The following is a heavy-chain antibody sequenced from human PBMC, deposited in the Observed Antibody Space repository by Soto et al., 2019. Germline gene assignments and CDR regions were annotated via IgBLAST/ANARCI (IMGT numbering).Heavy chain of an antibody. D-gene: IGHD4-17*01. CDR3: ARTTVVTYGFDY. Sequence: SETLSLTCAVYGGSFSDYYWNWIRQPPGKGLEWIGEIIHGGSTNYNSSLKSRVTMSVDTSKNQFSLKLSSVTAADTAVYYCARTTVVTYGFDYWGQGTLVTVSS. CDR1: GGSFSDYY. V-gene: IGHV4-34*12. J-gene: IGHJ4*02. CDR2: IIHGGST.